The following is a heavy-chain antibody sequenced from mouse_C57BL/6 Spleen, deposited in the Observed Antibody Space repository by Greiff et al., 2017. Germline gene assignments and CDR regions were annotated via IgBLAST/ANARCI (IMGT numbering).Heavy chain of an antibody. J-gene: IGHJ3*01. CDR3: AREGADRGFAY. CDR1: GYAFSSSW. CDR2: IYPGDGDT. V-gene: IGHV1-82*01. D-gene: IGHD3-2*01. Sequence: QVQLQQSGPELVKPGASVKISCKASGYAFSSSWMNWVKQRPGKGLVWIGRIYPGDGDTNYNGKFKGKATLTADKSSSTAYMQLSSLTSEDSAVYFCAREGADRGFAYWGQGTLVTVSA.